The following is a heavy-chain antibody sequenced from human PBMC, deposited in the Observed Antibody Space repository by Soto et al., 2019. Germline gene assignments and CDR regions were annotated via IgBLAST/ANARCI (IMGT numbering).Heavy chain of an antibody. CDR3: ARRDRSGFSYWLDT. CDR1: CGSISDGYY. Sequence: SETLSLTCTFSCGSISDGYYWSWIRQHPGKGLEWIGSISDSGSTSYNPSLKSRLTISVDTSKNQFSLNLRSVTAADTAVYYCARRDRSGFSYWLDTWGQGTLVTVS. CDR2: ISDSGST. D-gene: IGHD3-22*01. J-gene: IGHJ5*02. V-gene: IGHV4-31*03.